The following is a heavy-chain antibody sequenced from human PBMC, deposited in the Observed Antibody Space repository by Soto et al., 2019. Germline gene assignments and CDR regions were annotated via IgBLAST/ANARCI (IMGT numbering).Heavy chain of an antibody. CDR1: GGSISSGGYY. V-gene: IGHV4-31*03. D-gene: IGHD2-2*01. J-gene: IGHJ3*02. CDR2: IYYSGST. Sequence: TLSLTCTVSGGSISSGGYYWSWIRQHPGKGLEWIGYIYYSGSTYYNPSLKSRVTISVDTSKNQFSLKLSSVTAADTAVYYCARDCSSTRTIGPKRAFDIWGQGTMVTVSS. CDR3: ARDCSSTRTIGPKRAFDI.